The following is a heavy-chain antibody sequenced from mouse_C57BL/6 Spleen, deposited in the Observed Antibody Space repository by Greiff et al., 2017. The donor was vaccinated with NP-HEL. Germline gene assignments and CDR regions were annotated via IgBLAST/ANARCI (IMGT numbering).Heavy chain of an antibody. CDR1: GYAFSSSW. Sequence: VQLQQSGPELVKPGASVKISCKASGYAFSSSWMNWVKQRPGKGLEWIGRIYPGDGDTNYNGKFKGKATLTADKSSSTAYMQLSSPTAEDSAVYFCARAGGLDYWGQGTTLTVSS. CDR2: IYPGDGDT. CDR3: ARAGGLDY. J-gene: IGHJ2*01. V-gene: IGHV1-82*01.